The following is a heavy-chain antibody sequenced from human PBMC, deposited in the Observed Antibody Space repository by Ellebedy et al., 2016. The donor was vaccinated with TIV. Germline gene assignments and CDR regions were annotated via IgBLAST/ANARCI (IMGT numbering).Heavy chain of an antibody. CDR2: INHSGST. Sequence: SETLSLXCTVSGGSISSSSYYWGWIRQPPGKGLEWIGEINHSGSTNYNPSLKSRVTISVDTSKNQFSLKLNSVTAADTAVYYCARRGVGATHYYYYGMDVWGQGTTVTVSS. CDR3: ARRGVGATHYYYYGMDV. V-gene: IGHV4-39*07. CDR1: GGSISSSSYY. J-gene: IGHJ6*02. D-gene: IGHD1-26*01.